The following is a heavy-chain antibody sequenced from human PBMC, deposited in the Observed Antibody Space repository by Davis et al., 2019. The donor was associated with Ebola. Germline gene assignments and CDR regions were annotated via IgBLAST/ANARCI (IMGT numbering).Heavy chain of an antibody. CDR3: AREPQPLGGSCYSLGCYFDF. V-gene: IGHV1-18*01. Sequence: ASVPVPRKASGYTFSTYGLNWVRQAPGQGLEWMGWSSGYNGNTNYAQKLQGRVTMTRDTSTSTAYMELRTLGSDDTAVYYCAREPQPLGGSCYSLGCYFDFWGQGTLVTVSS. CDR2: SSGYNGNT. J-gene: IGHJ4*02. CDR1: GYTFSTYG. D-gene: IGHD2-15*01.